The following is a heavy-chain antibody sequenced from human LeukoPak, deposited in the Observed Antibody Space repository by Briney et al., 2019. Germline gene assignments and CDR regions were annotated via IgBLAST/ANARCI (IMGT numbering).Heavy chain of an antibody. D-gene: IGHD3-22*01. CDR3: AKADDYYDSSGYYYYYGMDV. CDR2: ISGSGGST. J-gene: IGHJ6*02. V-gene: IGHV3-23*01. CDR1: GFTFSTYG. Sequence: GRSLRLSCAASGFTFSTYGMHWARQAPGKGLEWVSAISGSGGSTYYADSVKGRFTISRDNSKNTLYLQMNSLRAEDTAVYYCAKADDYYDSSGYYYYYGMDVWGQGTTVTVSS.